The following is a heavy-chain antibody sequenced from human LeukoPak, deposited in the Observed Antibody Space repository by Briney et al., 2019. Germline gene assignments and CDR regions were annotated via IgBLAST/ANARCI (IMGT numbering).Heavy chain of an antibody. D-gene: IGHD6-19*01. V-gene: IGHV4-59*01. CDR2: IYYSGST. Sequence: SETLSLTCTVSGGSISSYYCSWIRQPPGKGLEWIGYIYYSGSTNYNPSLKSRVTISVDTSKNQFSLKLSSVTAADTAVYYCARGYSSGWYIGSWGQGTLVTVSS. J-gene: IGHJ5*02. CDR1: GGSISSYY. CDR3: ARGYSSGWYIGS.